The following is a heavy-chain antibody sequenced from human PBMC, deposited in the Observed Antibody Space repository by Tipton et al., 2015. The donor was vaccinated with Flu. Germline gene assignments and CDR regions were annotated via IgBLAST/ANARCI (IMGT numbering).Heavy chain of an antibody. V-gene: IGHV4-39*07. Sequence: TLSLTCTVSGGSVSSSDFYWGWVRQPPGKGPEWIGNIFHSGTTYYDLSLQSRVTISVDTSKNQFSLKMKSVTVADTAVYYCTRQVEAATRSSSWGQGTLVTVSS. D-gene: IGHD1-1*01. CDR3: TRQVEAATRSSS. CDR1: GGSVSSSDFY. J-gene: IGHJ4*02. CDR2: IFHSGTT.